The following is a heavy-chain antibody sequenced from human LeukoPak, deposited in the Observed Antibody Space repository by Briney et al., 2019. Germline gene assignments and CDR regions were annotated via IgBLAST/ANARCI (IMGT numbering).Heavy chain of an antibody. J-gene: IGHJ4*02. D-gene: IGHD2-15*01. V-gene: IGHV4-61*01. CDR1: GGSVSSGSYY. CDR2: IYYSGST. CDR3: ARAGLVVAATDY. Sequence: SETLSLTCTVPGGSVSSGSYYWSWIRQPPGKGLEWSGYIYYSGSTNYNPSLKSRVTISVDTSKNQFSLKLSSVTAADTAVNYCARAGLVVAATDYWGQGTLVTVSS.